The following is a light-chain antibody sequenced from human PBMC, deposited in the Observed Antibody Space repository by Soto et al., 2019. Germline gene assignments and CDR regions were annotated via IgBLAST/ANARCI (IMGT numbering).Light chain of an antibody. CDR2: DAS. J-gene: IGKJ1*01. Sequence: DIQMTQSPSTLSASVGDRVSITCRASQSISSWSAWYQQKPGKAPKLLIYDASSLESGVPSRFSGSGSGTEFTLTISSLQPDDFATYYCQQYNSYSFGQGTKVDI. CDR1: QSISSW. CDR3: QQYNSYS. V-gene: IGKV1-5*01.